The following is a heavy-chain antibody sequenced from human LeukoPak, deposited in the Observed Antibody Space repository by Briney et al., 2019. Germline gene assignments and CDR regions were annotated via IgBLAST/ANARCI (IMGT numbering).Heavy chain of an antibody. D-gene: IGHD3-22*01. CDR3: AKQRDYYDSSGYYRGYYFDY. Sequence: GGSLRLSCAASGFTFGSYAMSWVRQAPGKGLEWVSGISGSGGSTHYADSVKGRFTISRDNSKNTLYLQTNSLRAEDTAVYYCAKQRDYYDSSGYYRGYYFDYWGQGTLVTVSS. CDR2: ISGSGGST. V-gene: IGHV3-23*01. J-gene: IGHJ4*02. CDR1: GFTFGSYA.